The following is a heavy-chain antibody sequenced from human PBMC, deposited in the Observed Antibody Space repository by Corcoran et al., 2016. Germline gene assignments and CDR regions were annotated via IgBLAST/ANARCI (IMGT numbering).Heavy chain of an antibody. D-gene: IGHD6-13*01. CDR1: GYTFTGYY. CDR3: ARVFGYSSNNLFDP. CDR2: ISAYNGNT. J-gene: IGHJ5*02. Sequence: QVQLVQSGAEVKKPGASVKVSCKASGYTFTGYYMHWVRQAPGQGLEWMGWISAYNGNTNYAQKLQGRVTMTTDTSTSTAYMELRSLRSDDTAVYYCARVFGYSSNNLFDPWGQGTLVTVSS. V-gene: IGHV1-18*04.